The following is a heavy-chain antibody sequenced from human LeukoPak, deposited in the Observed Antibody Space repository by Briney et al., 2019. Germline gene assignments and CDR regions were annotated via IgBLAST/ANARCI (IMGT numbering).Heavy chain of an antibody. V-gene: IGHV3-7*01. CDR2: IRQDGSDK. CDR1: GFTFSNYW. J-gene: IGHJ2*01. D-gene: IGHD2-15*01. CDR3: ARDGLAAATLHWCFDL. Sequence: GGSLRLSCAASGFTFSNYWMSWVRQAPGKGLEWVANIRQDGSDKFYVDSVKGRFTISRDNAQNSLYLQMNSLRAEDTAVYYCARDGLAAATLHWCFDLWGRGTLVTVSS.